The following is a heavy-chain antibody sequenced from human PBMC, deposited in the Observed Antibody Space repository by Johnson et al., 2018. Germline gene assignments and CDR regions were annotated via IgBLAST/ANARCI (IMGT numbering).Heavy chain of an antibody. V-gene: IGHV3-33*01. J-gene: IGHJ6*02. CDR2: IWYAGSHK. Sequence: QVQLVESGGGVVQPGRSRRLSCAASGFTFRSYGMHWVRQAPGKGREWVAVIWYAGSHKYYADSVEGRFPIARDNSKSTVYLQMNRLRAEDTSVYYCTIHEVDDYYGRDVCGQGTTVTVSS. CDR1: GFTFRSYG. CDR3: TIHEVDDYYGRDV.